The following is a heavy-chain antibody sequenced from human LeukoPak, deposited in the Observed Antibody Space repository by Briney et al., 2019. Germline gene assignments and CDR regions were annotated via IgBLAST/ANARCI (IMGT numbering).Heavy chain of an antibody. CDR2: IKQDGSEK. V-gene: IGHV3-7*01. CDR3: ARDALYYGSGSYYNYFDY. CDR1: GFTFSSYW. Sequence: GGSLRLSCAASGFTFSSYWMSWVRQAPGKGLEWVANIKQDGSEKYYVDSVKGRFTISRDNAKNSLYLQMNSLRAEDTAVYYCARDALYYGSGSYYNYFDYWGQGTLVTVSS. J-gene: IGHJ4*02. D-gene: IGHD3-10*01.